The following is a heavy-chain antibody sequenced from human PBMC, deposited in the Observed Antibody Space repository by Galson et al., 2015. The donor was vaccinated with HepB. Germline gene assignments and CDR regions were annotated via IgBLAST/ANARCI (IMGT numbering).Heavy chain of an antibody. CDR3: ARDWGGNFFFDF. Sequence: VKVSCKASGYTFPDYYMHWVRQAPGQGLEWMGWINPNTGGTNYAQKFQGRVTMTRDTSISTAYMELSRLRSDDTAVYYCARDWGGNFFFDFWGQGTLVTVSS. J-gene: IGHJ4*02. D-gene: IGHD4-23*01. CDR1: GYTFPDYY. V-gene: IGHV1-2*02. CDR2: INPNTGGT.